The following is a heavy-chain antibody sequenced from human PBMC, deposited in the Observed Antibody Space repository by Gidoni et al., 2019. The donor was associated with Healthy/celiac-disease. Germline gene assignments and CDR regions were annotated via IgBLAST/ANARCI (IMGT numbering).Heavy chain of an antibody. Sequence: EVQLVQSGAEVKKPGESLRISCKGSGYSFTSYWISCVRQMTGNGLDWVGRIDPSDSYTTCSPSFQGHVTISADKSISTANLQWSSLKASDTAMYYCARHAFYGSGSLLFDYWGQGTLVTVSS. D-gene: IGHD3-10*01. CDR1: GYSFTSYW. CDR3: ARHAFYGSGSLLFDY. CDR2: IDPSDSYT. V-gene: IGHV5-10-1*01. J-gene: IGHJ4*02.